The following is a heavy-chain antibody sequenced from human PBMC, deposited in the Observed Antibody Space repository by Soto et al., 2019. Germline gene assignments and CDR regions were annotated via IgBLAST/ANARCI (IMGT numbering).Heavy chain of an antibody. CDR2: IYYSGST. J-gene: IGHJ4*02. CDR3: AFQTLRGYLSDC. Sequence: SETLSLTCTVSGGSISSGGYYWSWIRQHPGKGLEWIGYIYYSGSTYYNPSLKSRVTISVDTSKNQFSLKLSSVTADDTAVYYCAFQTLRGYLSDCWGQGTLVTVSS. CDR1: GGSISSGGYY. D-gene: IGHD5-12*01. V-gene: IGHV4-31*03.